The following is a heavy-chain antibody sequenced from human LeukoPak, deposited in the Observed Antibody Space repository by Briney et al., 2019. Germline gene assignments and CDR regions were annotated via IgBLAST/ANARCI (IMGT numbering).Heavy chain of an antibody. V-gene: IGHV3-69-1*01. CDR2: ISGTGSV. Sequence: GGSLRLSCAASGFSLSTFNMNWVRQAPGKGLEWVSCISGTGSVYYTASVRGRFTISRDNAGNSLFLQLNSLRTEDTAVYFCARDLPGSSWYALDSWGQGTLVTVSS. D-gene: IGHD6-13*01. J-gene: IGHJ5*01. CDR1: GFSLSTFN. CDR3: ARDLPGSSWYALDS.